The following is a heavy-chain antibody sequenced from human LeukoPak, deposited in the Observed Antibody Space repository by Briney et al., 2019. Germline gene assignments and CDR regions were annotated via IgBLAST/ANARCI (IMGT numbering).Heavy chain of an antibody. CDR2: INPNSGGT. J-gene: IGHJ4*02. D-gene: IGHD2-15*01. CDR1: GYTFTCYY. V-gene: IGHV1-2*02. Sequence: ASVKVSCKASGYTFTCYYMHWVRQAPGQGLEWMGWINPNSGGTNYAQKFRGRVTMTRDTYISTAYMELSRLRSDDTAVYYCARSWRFCSGDSCYPIDYWGQGTLVTVSS. CDR3: ARSWRFCSGDSCYPIDY.